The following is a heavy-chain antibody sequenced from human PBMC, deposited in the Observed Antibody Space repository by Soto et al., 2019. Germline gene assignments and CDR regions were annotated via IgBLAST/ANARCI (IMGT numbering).Heavy chain of an antibody. Sequence: PSETLSLTCAVSGYSISSDYYWGWIRQPPGKGLEWIGTIFHSGSTYYNPSLQTRLTISVDTHKNRFSMNKSSATAAEKAVSYCAMPMRIAATTPYYYGRDEWRQGTAVKVSS. V-gene: IGHV4-38-2*01. CDR3: AMPMRIAATTPYYYGRDE. J-gene: IGHJ6*01. D-gene: IGHD1-20*01. CDR2: IFHSGST. CDR1: GYSISSDYY.